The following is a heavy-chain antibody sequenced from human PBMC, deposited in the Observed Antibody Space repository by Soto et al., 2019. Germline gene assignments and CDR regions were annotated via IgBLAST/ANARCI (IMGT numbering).Heavy chain of an antibody. J-gene: IGHJ5*02. D-gene: IGHD2-2*02. CDR1: GGSISSSSYY. CDR2: IYYSGST. CDR3: ASRDCSSTSCYRESWFDP. V-gene: IGHV4-39*01. Sequence: ETLSLTCTVSGGSISSSSYYWGWIRQPPGKGLEWIGSIYYSGSTYYNPSLKSRVTISVDTSKNQFSLKLSSVTAADTAVYYCASRDCSSTSCYRESWFDPWGQGTLVTVSS.